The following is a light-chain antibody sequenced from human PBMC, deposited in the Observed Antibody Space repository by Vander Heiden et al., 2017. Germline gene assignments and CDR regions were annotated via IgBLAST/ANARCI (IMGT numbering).Light chain of an antibody. CDR3: RQALQTPGT. J-gene: IGKJ2*01. V-gene: IGKV2-28*01. CDR2: LGS. CDR1: QSLLHSNGYNY. Sequence: DMVMTQSPLSLPVTPGEPASISCRSSQSLLHSNGYNYLDWYLQKPGQSPQLLIYLGSNRASGVPDRFSGSGSGTDFTLKISRVEAEDVGVFYCRQALQTPGTFGQGTKMDIK.